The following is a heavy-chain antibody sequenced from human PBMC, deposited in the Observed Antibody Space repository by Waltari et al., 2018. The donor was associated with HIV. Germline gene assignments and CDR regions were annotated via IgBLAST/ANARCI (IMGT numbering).Heavy chain of an antibody. D-gene: IGHD6-13*01. CDR1: GFTFSSYG. Sequence: QVQLVESGGGVVQPGRSLRLSCAASGFTFSSYGMHWVRQAPGKGLEWVAVIWYDGSNKYYADSVKGRFTISRDNSKNTLYLQMNSLRAEDTAVYYCAKSSSWLGDYFDYWGQGTLVTVSS. V-gene: IGHV3-33*06. J-gene: IGHJ4*02. CDR3: AKSSSWLGDYFDY. CDR2: IWYDGSNK.